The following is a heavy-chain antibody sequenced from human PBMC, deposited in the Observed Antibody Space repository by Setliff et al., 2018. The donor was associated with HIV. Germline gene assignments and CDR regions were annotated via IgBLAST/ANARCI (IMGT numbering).Heavy chain of an antibody. CDR1: GYTFTDHH. CDR2: VNPLLVLT. J-gene: IGHJ4*02. D-gene: IGHD6-19*01. CDR3: ARAPYRSGWYGVDY. Sequence: ASVKVSCKASGYTFTDHHIHWMRQAPGHGLEWVGIVNPLLVLTSHSQKLQGRVTLTWDTSTSTVYMELTTLKSEDTAFYYCARAPYRSGWYGVDYWGQGTLVTVSS. V-gene: IGHV1-46*04.